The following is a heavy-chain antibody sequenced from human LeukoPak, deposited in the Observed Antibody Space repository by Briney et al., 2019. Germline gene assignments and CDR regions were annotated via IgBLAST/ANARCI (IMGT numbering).Heavy chain of an antibody. V-gene: IGHV4-59*01. CDR1: GGSISSYY. J-gene: IGHJ6*03. CDR2: IYYSGST. Sequence: SETLSLTCTVSGGSISSYYWSWIRQPPGKGLEWIGYIYYSGSTNYNPSLKSRVTISVDTSKNQFSLKLSSVTAADTAVYYCARLRGATVTTPHPNHYYMDVWGKGTTVTISS. D-gene: IGHD4-17*01. CDR3: ARLRGATVTTPHPNHYYMDV.